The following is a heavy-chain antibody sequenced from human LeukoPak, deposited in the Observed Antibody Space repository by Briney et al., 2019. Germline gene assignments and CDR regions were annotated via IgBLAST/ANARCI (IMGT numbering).Heavy chain of an antibody. CDR3: ARGYVLRYFDWLFF. V-gene: IGHV1-46*01. CDR1: GYTFTNYY. CDR2: INPGGANT. Sequence: GASVKVSCKASGYTFTNYYIHWVRQAPGQGLEWMGLINPGGANTNYAQNFQGRVTMTRDTSTSTVYMELSSLRSEDTAVYYCARGYVLRYFDWLFFWGQGTLVTVSS. D-gene: IGHD3-9*01. J-gene: IGHJ4*02.